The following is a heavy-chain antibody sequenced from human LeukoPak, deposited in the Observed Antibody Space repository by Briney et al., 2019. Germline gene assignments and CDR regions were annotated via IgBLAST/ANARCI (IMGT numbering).Heavy chain of an antibody. Sequence: SETLSLTCSVSGAFIRSGDDYWAWIRQPPGKGLEWIGSIYHSGVTYINPPLKSRVTISLEMSNNQYSLNLNSVTAADTAVYYCARVGYDSSGYPIDYWGQGTLVTVSS. V-gene: IGHV4-30-4*01. J-gene: IGHJ4*02. D-gene: IGHD3-22*01. CDR1: GAFIRSGDDY. CDR2: IYHSGVT. CDR3: ARVGYDSSGYPIDY.